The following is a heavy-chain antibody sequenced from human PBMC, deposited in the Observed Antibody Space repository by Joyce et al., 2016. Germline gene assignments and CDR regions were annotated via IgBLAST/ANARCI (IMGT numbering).Heavy chain of an antibody. CDR3: ARAVVRGYYYYYGMDV. V-gene: IGHV4-34*01. CDR2: INHSGTT. J-gene: IGHJ6*02. D-gene: IGHD3-10*01. Sequence: QVQVQQWGAGLLKPSETLSLTCAVYGGCFSGYYWTWVRQPPGKGLEWIGEINHSGTTNYSPSLKSRLTISVDTYKNQFSLKLSSVTAADTAVYYCARAVVRGYYYYYGMDVWGQGTTVTVSS. CDR1: GGCFSGYY.